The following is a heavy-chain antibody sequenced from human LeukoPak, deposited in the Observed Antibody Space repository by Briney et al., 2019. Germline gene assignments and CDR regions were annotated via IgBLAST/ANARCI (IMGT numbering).Heavy chain of an antibody. J-gene: IGHJ4*02. CDR3: AAGGSYYAYDY. V-gene: IGHV4-34*01. CDR1: GGSFSGYY. Sequence: SETLSLTCAVYGGSFSGYYWSWIRQPPGKGLEWIGETNHSGSTNYNPSLKSRVTISVDTSKNQFSLKLSSVTAADTAVYYCAAGGSYYAYDYWGQGTLVTVSS. D-gene: IGHD1-26*01. CDR2: TNHSGST.